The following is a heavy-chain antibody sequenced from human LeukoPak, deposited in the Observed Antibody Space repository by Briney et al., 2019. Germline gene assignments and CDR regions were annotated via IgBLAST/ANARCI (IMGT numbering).Heavy chain of an antibody. CDR3: ANEPRLLSY. CDR2: IGGGGSPV. V-gene: IGHV3-48*04. J-gene: IGHJ4*02. Sequence: PGGSLRLSCAASGFTFSSYSMNWVRQAPGKGLEWVSYIGGGGSPVNYADSVRGRFTMSRDNTKNFLYLQMNSLRADDTAVYYCANEPRLLSYWGQGTLVTVSS. CDR1: GFTFSSYS.